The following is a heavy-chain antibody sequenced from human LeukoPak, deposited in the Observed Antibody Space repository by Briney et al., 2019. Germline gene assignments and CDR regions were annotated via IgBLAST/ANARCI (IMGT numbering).Heavy chain of an antibody. J-gene: IGHJ6*03. CDR1: GFTFSSYA. CDR2: ISYDGSNK. D-gene: IGHD2-2*01. V-gene: IGHV3-30*04. CDR3: ARDPYQLLSVYYYYYMDV. Sequence: PGGSLRLSCVASGFTFSSYAMHWVRQAPGKGLGWVAVISYDGSNKYYADSVKGRFTISRDNSKNTLYLQMNSLRAEDTAVYYCARDPYQLLSVYYYYYMDVWGKGTTVTVSS.